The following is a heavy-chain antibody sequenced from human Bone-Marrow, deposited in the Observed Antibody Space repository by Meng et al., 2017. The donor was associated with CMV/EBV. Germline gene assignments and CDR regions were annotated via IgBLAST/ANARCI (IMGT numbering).Heavy chain of an antibody. CDR3: ARGGDIVVVPAAINYYYYGMDV. CDR2: ISYDGSNK. V-gene: IGHV3-30*04. CDR1: GFTFSSYA. Sequence: GESLKISCAASGFTFSSYAMHWVRQAPGKGLEWVAVISYDGSNKYYADSVKGRFTISRDNSKNTLYLQMNSLRAEDTAVYYCARGGDIVVVPAAINYYYYGMDVWGQGTTVTVSS. J-gene: IGHJ6*02. D-gene: IGHD2-2*01.